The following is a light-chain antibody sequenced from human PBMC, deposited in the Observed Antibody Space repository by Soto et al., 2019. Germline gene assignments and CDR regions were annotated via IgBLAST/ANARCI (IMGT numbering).Light chain of an antibody. J-gene: IGLJ3*02. Sequence: QAVVTQPPSASGTPGQTVTISSSGSSSNIGTNYVSWYQQLPGTAPKLLIYGNNQRPSGVPDRFSGSRSGTSASLAISGLQSEDDADYYCAAWDDSLSGVVFGGGTKLTVL. V-gene: IGLV1-47*01. CDR3: AAWDDSLSGVV. CDR1: SSNIGTNY. CDR2: GNN.